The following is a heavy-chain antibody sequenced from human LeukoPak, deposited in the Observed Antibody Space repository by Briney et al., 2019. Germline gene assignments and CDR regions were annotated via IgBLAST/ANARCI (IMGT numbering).Heavy chain of an antibody. CDR3: ASAQDYYDSSGYDY. Sequence: ASAKVSCKASGYTFTGYYMHWVRQAPGQGLEWMGWINPNSGGTNYAQKFQGRVTMTRDTSISTAYMELSRLRSDDTAVYYCASAQDYYDSSGYDYWGQGTLVTVSS. CDR1: GYTFTGYY. V-gene: IGHV1-2*02. CDR2: INPNSGGT. D-gene: IGHD3-22*01. J-gene: IGHJ4*02.